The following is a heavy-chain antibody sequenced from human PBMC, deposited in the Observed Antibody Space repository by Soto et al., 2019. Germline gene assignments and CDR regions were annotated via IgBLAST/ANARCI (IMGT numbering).Heavy chain of an antibody. D-gene: IGHD2-2*01. CDR3: ARNKGYCSSTSCYGMDV. J-gene: IGHJ6*02. CDR1: GYSFTSYW. CDR2: IYPGDSDT. Sequence: GESLKISFKGSGYSFTSYWIVWVHQMPGKGLEWMGTIYPGDSDTRYSPSFQVQVTISADKSIRTAYLQWNSLKATDTAMYFCARNKGYCSSTSCYGMDVWGQGATVTVSS. V-gene: IGHV5-51*07.